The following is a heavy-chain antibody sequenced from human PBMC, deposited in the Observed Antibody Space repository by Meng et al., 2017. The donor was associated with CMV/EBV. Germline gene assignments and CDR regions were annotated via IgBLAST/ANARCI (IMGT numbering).Heavy chain of an antibody. D-gene: IGHD3-10*01. Sequence: GGSLRLSCAASGFTFSSYSMNWVRQAPGKGLEWVSSISSSSSYIYYADSVKGRFTISRDNAKNSLYLQMNSLRAKDTAVYYCARDAPGSGSYYIPALSRNYGMDVWGQGTTVTVSS. V-gene: IGHV3-21*01. CDR3: ARDAPGSGSYYIPALSRNYGMDV. CDR1: GFTFSSYS. CDR2: ISSSSSYI. J-gene: IGHJ6*02.